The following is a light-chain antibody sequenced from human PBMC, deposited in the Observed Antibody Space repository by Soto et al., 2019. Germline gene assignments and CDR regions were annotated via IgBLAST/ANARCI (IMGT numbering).Light chain of an antibody. CDR2: KAS. CDR1: HTINRE. CDR3: QHYNSYSEA. Sequence: DIQMTQSPSTLSGSVGDRVTITCRASHTINRELAWYQQKPGKAPKILIYKASTLKSGVPARFSGSGSGTEFTLTISSLQPDDFATYYCQHYNSYSEAFGQGTKVDIK. J-gene: IGKJ1*01. V-gene: IGKV1-5*03.